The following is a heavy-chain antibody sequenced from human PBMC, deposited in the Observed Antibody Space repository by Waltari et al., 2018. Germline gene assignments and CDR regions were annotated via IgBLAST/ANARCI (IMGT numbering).Heavy chain of an antibody. J-gene: IGHJ3*02. CDR2: IYYSGST. CDR1: GCSISSSSYY. Sequence: QLQLQESGPGLVKPSETLSLTCTVSGCSISSSSYYWGWIRQPAGKGLEWIGSIYYSGSTYYKPSLKSRVTISVDTSKNQFSLKLSSVTAADTAVYYCARGGAYCGGDCYSYAFDIWGQGTMVTVSS. D-gene: IGHD2-21*01. CDR3: ARGGAYCGGDCYSYAFDI. V-gene: IGHV4-39*07.